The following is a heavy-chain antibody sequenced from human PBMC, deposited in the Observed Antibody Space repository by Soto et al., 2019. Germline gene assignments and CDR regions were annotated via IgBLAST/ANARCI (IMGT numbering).Heavy chain of an antibody. Sequence: GGSLRLSCAASGFTFSGYSMNWVRQAPGKGLEWVSYISSSSSTIYYADSVKGRFTISRDNAKNSLYLQMNSLRDEDTAVYYCARDRPSYYYDSSGYNAFDIRGQGTMVTVSS. D-gene: IGHD3-22*01. CDR1: GFTFSGYS. CDR3: ARDRPSYYYDSSGYNAFDI. J-gene: IGHJ3*02. CDR2: ISSSSSTI. V-gene: IGHV3-48*02.